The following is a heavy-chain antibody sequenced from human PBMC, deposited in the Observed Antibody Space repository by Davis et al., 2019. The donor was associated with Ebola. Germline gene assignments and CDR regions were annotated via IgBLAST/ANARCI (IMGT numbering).Heavy chain of an antibody. J-gene: IGHJ6*02. CDR3: ARDQCLAVAGNYYYYGMDV. V-gene: IGHV1-46*01. CDR2: INPSGGST. Sequence: ASVQVSCKASRYTFTSYYMHWVRQAPGQGLEWMGIINPSGGSTSYAQKFQGRVTMTRDTSTSTVYMELSSLRAEDTAVYYCARDQCLAVAGNYYYYGMDVWGQGTTVTVSS. CDR1: RYTFTSYY. D-gene: IGHD6-19*01.